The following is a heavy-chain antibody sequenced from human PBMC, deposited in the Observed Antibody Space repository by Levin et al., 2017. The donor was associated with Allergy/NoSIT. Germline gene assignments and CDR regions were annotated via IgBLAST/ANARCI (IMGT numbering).Heavy chain of an antibody. D-gene: IGHD3-9*01. J-gene: IGHJ3*02. CDR2: IYSGGST. CDR3: ARDIGILTGYYSDAFDI. V-gene: IGHV3-53*01. Sequence: GGSLRLSCAASGFTVSSNYMSWVRQAPGKGLEWVSVIYSGGSTYYADSVKGRFTISRDNSKNTLYLQMNSLRAEDTAVYYCARDIGILTGYYSDAFDIWGQGTMVTVSS. CDR1: GFTVSSNY.